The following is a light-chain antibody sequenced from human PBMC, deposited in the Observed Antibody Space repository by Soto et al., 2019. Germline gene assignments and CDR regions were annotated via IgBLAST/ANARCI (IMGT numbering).Light chain of an antibody. CDR2: AAS. J-gene: IGKJ1*01. V-gene: IGKV1-39*01. Sequence: DIQMTQSTSSLSASVGDRVTITCRASQSISSYLNWYQQKPGKAPKLLIYAASSLQSGVPSRFSGSGSGTDFTLTISSLQPEDFATYYCQQSYSTPRTFGQVTKVDI. CDR3: QQSYSTPRT. CDR1: QSISSY.